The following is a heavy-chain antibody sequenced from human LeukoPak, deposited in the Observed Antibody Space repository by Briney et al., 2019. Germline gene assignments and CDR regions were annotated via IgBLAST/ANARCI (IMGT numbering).Heavy chain of an antibody. Sequence: ASVKASCKASGYTFTSYGISWVRQAPGQGLEWMGWISAYNGNTNYAQKLQGRVTMTTDTSTSTAYMELRSLRSDDTAVYYCARDPRVEAVAVDYYYGMDVWGQGTTVTVSS. J-gene: IGHJ6*02. D-gene: IGHD6-19*01. CDR2: ISAYNGNT. CDR3: ARDPRVEAVAVDYYYGMDV. V-gene: IGHV1-18*01. CDR1: GYTFTSYG.